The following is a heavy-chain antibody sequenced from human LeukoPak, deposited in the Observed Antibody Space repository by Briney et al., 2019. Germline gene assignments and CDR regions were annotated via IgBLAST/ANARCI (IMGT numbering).Heavy chain of an antibody. Sequence: SETLPLTCAVYGGSFSGYYWSWIRQPPGKGLEWIGEINHSGSTNYNPSLKSRVTISVDTSKNQFSLKLSSVTAADTAVYYCARVYYDSSGYKPPKYFDYWGQGTLVTVSS. CDR1: GGSFSGYY. CDR3: ARVYYDSSGYKPPKYFDY. J-gene: IGHJ4*02. CDR2: INHSGST. V-gene: IGHV4-34*01. D-gene: IGHD3-22*01.